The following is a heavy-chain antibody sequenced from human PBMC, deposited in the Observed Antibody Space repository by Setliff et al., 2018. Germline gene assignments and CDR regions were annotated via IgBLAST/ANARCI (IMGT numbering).Heavy chain of an antibody. CDR1: GFTFSSYY. CDR2: IKRDESQR. Sequence: GGSLRLSCAASGFTFSSYYMTWVRQAPGKGLEWVANIKRDESQRSYVDSVKGRFTISRDNAKNSLYLRMNGLRAEDTALYYCAREGDSGWYGGGIDYWGQGTLVTVST. J-gene: IGHJ4*02. D-gene: IGHD6-19*01. V-gene: IGHV3-7*03. CDR3: AREGDSGWYGGGIDY.